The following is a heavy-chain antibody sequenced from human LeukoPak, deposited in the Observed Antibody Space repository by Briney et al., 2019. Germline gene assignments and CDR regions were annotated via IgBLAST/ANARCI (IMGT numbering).Heavy chain of an antibody. CDR3: ARAPERWYSYGSYTYHYMDV. D-gene: IGHD3-10*01. J-gene: IGHJ6*03. CDR1: GGSISSGSYY. CDR2: ISYSGST. V-gene: IGHV4-61*10. Sequence: SQTLSLTCTVSGGSISSGSYYWSWIRQPAGKGLEWIGSISYSGSTNYNPSLESRVTISVDTSKNQISLKLSSVTAADTAIYYCARAPERWYSYGSYTYHYMDVWGRGTTVTVSS.